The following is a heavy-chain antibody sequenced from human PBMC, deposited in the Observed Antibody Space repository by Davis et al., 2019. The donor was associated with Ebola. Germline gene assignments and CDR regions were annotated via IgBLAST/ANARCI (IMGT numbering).Heavy chain of an antibody. Sequence: GESLKISCAASGFTFSSYSMNWVRQAPGKGLEWVSSISSSSSYIYYADSVKGRFTISRDNAKNSLYLQMNSLRAEDTAVYYCARAGSSADYFDYWGQGTLVTVSS. D-gene: IGHD6-6*01. J-gene: IGHJ4*02. CDR3: ARAGSSADYFDY. V-gene: IGHV3-21*01. CDR2: ISSSSSYI. CDR1: GFTFSSYS.